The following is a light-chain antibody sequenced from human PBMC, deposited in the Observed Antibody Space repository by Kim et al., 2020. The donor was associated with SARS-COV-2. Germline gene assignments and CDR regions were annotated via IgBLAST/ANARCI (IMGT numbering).Light chain of an antibody. CDR3: KQYNTSPWT. Sequence: AYVGDRVTITGRTSKSISSHLAWYQQEPGRAPKLLIYKASTIESGVPSMFSGSGSGTEFTLSISSLQPDDFATFYYKQYNTSPWTFGQGTKVDIK. CDR2: KAS. V-gene: IGKV1-5*03. CDR1: KSISSH. J-gene: IGKJ1*01.